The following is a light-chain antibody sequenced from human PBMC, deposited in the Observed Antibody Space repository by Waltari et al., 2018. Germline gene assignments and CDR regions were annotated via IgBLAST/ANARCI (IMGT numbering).Light chain of an antibody. CDR3: AAWDDSLSGPV. Sequence: QSVLTRPPSASGTPGQRVTISCAGSSSNIGRNYVYWYQQLPGTAPKLLISRNNQRPSGVPDRFSGSKSGTSVSLAISGLRSEDEADYYCAAWDDSLSGPVFGGGTKLTVL. J-gene: IGLJ2*01. CDR2: RNN. V-gene: IGLV1-47*01. CDR1: SSNIGRNY.